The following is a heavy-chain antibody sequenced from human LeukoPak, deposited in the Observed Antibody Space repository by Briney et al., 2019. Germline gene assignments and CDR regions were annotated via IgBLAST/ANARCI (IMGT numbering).Heavy chain of an antibody. Sequence: GGSLRLSCAASGFTFSSHWMSWVRQAPGMGLEWVANIKQDGSEKFYVDSVKGRFTISRDNARNSLYLQMNSLRAADTAVYYCARGRPGMGIVIDYWGQGTLVTVSS. CDR1: GFTFSSHW. D-gene: IGHD7-27*01. V-gene: IGHV3-7*01. CDR2: IKQDGSEK. J-gene: IGHJ4*02. CDR3: ARGRPGMGIVIDY.